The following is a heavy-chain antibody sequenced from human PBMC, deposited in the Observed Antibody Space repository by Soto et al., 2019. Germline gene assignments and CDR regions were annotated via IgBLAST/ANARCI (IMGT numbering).Heavy chain of an antibody. J-gene: IGHJ4*02. V-gene: IGHV1-8*01. CDR1: GYTFTSYD. CDR3: ARGGAVTGDF. Sequence: QVQLVQSGAEVKKPGASVKVSCKASGYTFTSYDINWVRQAPRQGLEWTGWVSPSSGYTAYAQRFQGRVTMTRDKSISTAYMELTSLGSDDTAVDYCARGGAVTGDFWGQGTLVAVSS. CDR2: VSPSSGYT. D-gene: IGHD2-21*02.